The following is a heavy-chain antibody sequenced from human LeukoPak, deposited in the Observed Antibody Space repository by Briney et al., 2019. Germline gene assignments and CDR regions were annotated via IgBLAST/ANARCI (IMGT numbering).Heavy chain of an antibody. CDR3: ARQRDSFFDY. CDR2: IYPGDSDT. J-gene: IGHJ4*02. V-gene: IGHV5-51*01. D-gene: IGHD2-21*02. CDR1: GYNFTNYW. Sequence: GESLKTSCQGSGYNFTNYWIGWVRQMPGKGLEWMGIIYPGDSDTRYSPSFQGQVTISADKSISSAYLQWSSLKASDTAMYYCARQRDSFFDYWGQGTLVTVSS.